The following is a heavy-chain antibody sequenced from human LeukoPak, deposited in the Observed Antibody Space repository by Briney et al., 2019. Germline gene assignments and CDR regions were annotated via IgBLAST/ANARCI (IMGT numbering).Heavy chain of an antibody. CDR3: GRCGSYEYFDY. J-gene: IGHJ4*02. V-gene: IGHV3-7*01. CDR2: IKQDGSEK. Sequence: GGSLRLSCAASGFTVRSNYMAWVRQAPGKGLEWVANIKQDGSEKYYVDSVNGRFTISRDNAKNSLYLQMNSLRAEDTAVYYCGRCGSYEYFDYWGQGTLVTVSS. D-gene: IGHD1-26*01. CDR1: GFTVRSNY.